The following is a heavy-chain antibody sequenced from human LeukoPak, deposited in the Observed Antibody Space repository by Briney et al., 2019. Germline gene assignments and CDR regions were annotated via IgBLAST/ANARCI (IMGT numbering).Heavy chain of an antibody. CDR1: RFTFSRYA. Sequence: GGSLRVSCAASRFTFSRYAMMWVRQAPGKGLEWVSAVSGRGGSTYYADSVKGRFTISRDNSKNTLYLQMNSLRVEDTAVYYCAKNLQYYYDSSGFFEYWGQGTLVSLL. V-gene: IGHV3-23*01. CDR3: AKNLQYYYDSSGFFEY. CDR2: VSGRGGST. D-gene: IGHD3-22*01. J-gene: IGHJ4*02.